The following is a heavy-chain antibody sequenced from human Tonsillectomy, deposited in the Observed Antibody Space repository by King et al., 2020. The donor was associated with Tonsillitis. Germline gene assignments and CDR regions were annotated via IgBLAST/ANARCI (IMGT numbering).Heavy chain of an antibody. CDR1: GFTFVSYG. J-gene: IGHJ4*02. D-gene: IGHD4-17*01. Sequence: VQLVESGGAVFQPGRSLRLSWAASGFTFVSYGLHWVGQAPGKGLEWVAVISYDGSNKYYADSVKGRFTISRDNSKNTLYLQMNSLRAEDTAVYYCARHYGFDYWGQGTLVTVSS. CDR3: ARHYGFDY. CDR2: ISYDGSNK. V-gene: IGHV3-33*05.